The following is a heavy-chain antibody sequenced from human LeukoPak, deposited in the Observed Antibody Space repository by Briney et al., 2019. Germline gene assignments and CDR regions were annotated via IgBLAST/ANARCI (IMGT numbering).Heavy chain of an antibody. J-gene: IGHJ4*02. CDR3: ARGYLLFQDYYDSSGYFDY. CDR1: GGSISSSSYY. Sequence: SSETLSLTCTVSGGSISSSSYYWGWIRQPPGKGLEWIGYIYYSGSTNYNPSLKSRVTISVDTSKNQFSLKLSSVTAADTAVYYCARGYLLFQDYYDSSGYFDYWGQGTLVTVSS. D-gene: IGHD3-22*01. CDR2: IYYSGST. V-gene: IGHV4-61*05.